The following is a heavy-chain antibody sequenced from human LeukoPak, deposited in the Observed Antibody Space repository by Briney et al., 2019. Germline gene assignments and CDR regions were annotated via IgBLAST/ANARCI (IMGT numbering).Heavy chain of an antibody. Sequence: ASVKVSCKASGYTFTSYDNNWVRQATGQGLEWMGWMNPNSGNTGYAQKFQGRVTMTRNTSISTAHMELSSLRSEDTAVYYCARAGGYCGRISCPYYFDYWGQGSLVAVSS. CDR2: MNPNSGNT. V-gene: IGHV1-8*01. J-gene: IGHJ4*02. CDR3: ARAGGYCGRISCPYYFDY. D-gene: IGHD2-15*01. CDR1: GYTFTSYD.